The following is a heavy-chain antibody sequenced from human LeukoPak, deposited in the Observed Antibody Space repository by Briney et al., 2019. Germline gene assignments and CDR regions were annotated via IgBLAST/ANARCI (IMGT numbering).Heavy chain of an antibody. Sequence: HPGGSLRLSCSASGLTFSAHAMYWARQAPGKGLGYVSGNSKNGGRSFYADSAKDRFTISRDNSKNPLYLQMSSLRAEDTAVYYCVKITSVTGGDYWGQGTRLTVSS. J-gene: IGHJ4*02. CDR3: VKITSVTGGDY. D-gene: IGHD2-21*02. V-gene: IGHV3-64D*09. CDR1: GLTFSAHA. CDR2: NSKNGGRS.